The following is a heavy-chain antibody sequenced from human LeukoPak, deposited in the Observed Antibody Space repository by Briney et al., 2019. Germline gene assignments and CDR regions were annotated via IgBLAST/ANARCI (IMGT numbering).Heavy chain of an antibody. V-gene: IGHV4-59*05. CDR2: IYYSGST. CDR3: ARLVCGGGSCPAEFDY. D-gene: IGHD2-15*01. CDR1: GGSISSYY. J-gene: IGHJ4*02. Sequence: PSETLSLTCTVSGGSISSYYWSWIRQPPGKGLEWIGSIYYSGSTYYNPSLNSRVTIFIDMSKNQFSLKLSSVTATDTAVYYCARLVCGGGSCPAEFDYWSQGTLVTVSS.